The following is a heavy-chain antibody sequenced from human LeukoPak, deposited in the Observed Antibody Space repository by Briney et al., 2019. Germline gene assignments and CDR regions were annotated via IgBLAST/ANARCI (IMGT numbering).Heavy chain of an antibody. CDR3: ARGRYCSGGSCPPDY. CDR2: ISAYNGNT. J-gene: IGHJ4*02. D-gene: IGHD2-15*01. Sequence: ASVKVSCKASGYTFTSYGISWVGQAPGQGLEWMGWISAYNGNTNYAQKLQGRVTMTTDTSTSTAYMELRSLRSDDTAVYYCARGRYCSGGSCPPDYWGQGTPVTVSS. V-gene: IGHV1-18*01. CDR1: GYTFTSYG.